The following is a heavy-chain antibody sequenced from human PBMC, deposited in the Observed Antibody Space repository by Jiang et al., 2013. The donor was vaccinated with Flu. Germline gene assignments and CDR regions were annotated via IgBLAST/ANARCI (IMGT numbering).Heavy chain of an antibody. CDR2: IWYDGSNK. CDR1: GFTFSSYG. Sequence: PGRSLRLSCAASGFTFSSYGMHWVRQAPGKGLEWVAVIWYDGSNKYYADSVKGRFTISRDNSKNTLYLQMNSLRAEDTAVYYCARDGSYGGNQGDWYFDLWGRGTLVTVSS. D-gene: IGHD4-23*01. V-gene: IGHV3-33*01. J-gene: IGHJ2*01. CDR3: ARDGSYGGNQGDWYFDL.